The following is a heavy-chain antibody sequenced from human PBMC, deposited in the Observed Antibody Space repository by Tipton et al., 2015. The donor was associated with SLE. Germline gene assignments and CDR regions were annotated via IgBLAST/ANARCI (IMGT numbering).Heavy chain of an antibody. CDR1: GGSISSSSYY. CDR2: INHSGST. Sequence: LRLSCTVSGGSISSSSYYWSWIRQPPGKGLEWIGEINHSGSTNYNPSLKSRVTISVDTSKNQFSLKLSSVTAADTAVYYCARALSSGWYYYWGQGTLVTVSS. D-gene: IGHD6-19*01. CDR3: ARALSSGWYYY. J-gene: IGHJ4*02. V-gene: IGHV4-39*07.